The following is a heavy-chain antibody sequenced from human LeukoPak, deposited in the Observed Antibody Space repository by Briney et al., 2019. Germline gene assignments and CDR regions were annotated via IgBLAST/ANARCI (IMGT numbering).Heavy chain of an antibody. CDR3: SRFSSVAAQY. Sequence: PGGSLRLSCTASGIAFSSYGMHWVRQAPGKGLEWVAFIRLDGSNKYYSDSVKGRFTISRDNSKNTLYLQMNSLRAEDTAVYYCSRFSSVAAQYWGQGTLVTVSS. V-gene: IGHV3-30*02. D-gene: IGHD6-6*01. CDR2: IRLDGSNK. J-gene: IGHJ4*02. CDR1: GIAFSSYG.